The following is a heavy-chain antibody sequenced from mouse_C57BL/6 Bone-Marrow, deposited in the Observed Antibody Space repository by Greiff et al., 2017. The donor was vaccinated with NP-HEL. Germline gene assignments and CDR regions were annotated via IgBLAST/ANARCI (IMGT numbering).Heavy chain of an antibody. V-gene: IGHV1-55*01. CDR1: GYTFTSYW. CDR2: IYPGSGST. Sequence: QVQLKESGAELVKPGASVKMSCKASGYTFTSYWITWVKQRPGQGLEWIGDIYPGSGSTNYNEKFKSKATLTVDTSSSTAYMQLSSLTSEDSAVYYCARDYGPIDYWGQGTTLTVSS. CDR3: ARDYGPIDY. J-gene: IGHJ2*01. D-gene: IGHD1-1*01.